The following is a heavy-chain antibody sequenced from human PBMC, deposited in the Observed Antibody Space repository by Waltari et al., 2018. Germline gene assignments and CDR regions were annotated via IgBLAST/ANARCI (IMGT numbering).Heavy chain of an antibody. CDR1: GYSISSGYY. J-gene: IGHJ4*02. Sequence: QVQLQESGPGLVKPSETLSLTCAVSGYSISSGYYWGWIRQPPGKGLEWIASIDHSGTSYYNPSVKSRIPRSVDTSKNQFSLRLSSVTAADTAVYYCARIIVTIFGVGGAGYFDYWGQGTQVTVSS. D-gene: IGHD3-3*01. CDR3: ARIIVTIFGVGGAGYFDY. V-gene: IGHV4-38-2*01. CDR2: IDHSGTS.